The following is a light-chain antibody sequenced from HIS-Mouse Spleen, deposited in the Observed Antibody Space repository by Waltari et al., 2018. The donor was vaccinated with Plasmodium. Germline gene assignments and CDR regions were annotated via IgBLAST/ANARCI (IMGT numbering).Light chain of an antibody. CDR3: QQYNNWSFT. CDR1: QSVSSN. V-gene: IGKV3-15*01. Sequence: EIVRTQSPATVSVSLGQRATLSGRASQSVSSNLAWYQQKPGQAPRLLIYGASTRATGIPARFSGSGSGTEFTLTISSLQSEDFAVYYCQQYNNWSFTFGPGTKVDIK. J-gene: IGKJ3*01. CDR2: GAS.